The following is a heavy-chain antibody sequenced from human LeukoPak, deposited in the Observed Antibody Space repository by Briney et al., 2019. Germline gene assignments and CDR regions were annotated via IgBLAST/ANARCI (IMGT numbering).Heavy chain of an antibody. D-gene: IGHD3-22*01. J-gene: IGHJ4*02. V-gene: IGHV4-34*01. CDR2: INHSGST. CDR3: ARVYDSSGYSDY. CDR1: GGSFSGYY. Sequence: PSETLSLTCAVYGGSFSGYYWSWIRQPPGKGLEWIGEINHSGSTNYNPSLKSRVTISVDTSKNQFSLKLSSVTAADTAVCYCARVYDSSGYSDYWGQGTLVTVSS.